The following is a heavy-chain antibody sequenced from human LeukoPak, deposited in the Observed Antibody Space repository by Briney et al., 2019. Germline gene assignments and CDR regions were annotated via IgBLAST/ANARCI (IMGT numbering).Heavy chain of an antibody. Sequence: PGKSLRLSCAVSGFSLTSSALHWVRRAPGKGLGWVAVISSGGTDKYYGDSVAGRFTISRDISNNTLHLRMSGLRPDDTAVYYCARQGSSLEYVHTYMDVWGKGTTVTVSS. J-gene: IGHJ6*03. D-gene: IGHD2-2*01. CDR1: GFSLTSSA. CDR2: ISSGGTDK. V-gene: IGHV3-30*15. CDR3: ARQGSSLEYVHTYMDV.